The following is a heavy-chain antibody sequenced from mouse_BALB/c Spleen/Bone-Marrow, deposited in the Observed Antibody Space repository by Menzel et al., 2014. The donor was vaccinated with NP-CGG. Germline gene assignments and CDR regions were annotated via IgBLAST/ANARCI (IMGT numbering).Heavy chain of an antibody. CDR1: GYTFTSYW. Sequence: HVQPQQSGAELVKPGAPVKLSCKPSGYTFTSYWMHWARQRPGQGLEWIGAINPSDGRTNYNEQFKTKATLTVDKSSSTASMQVSSLTSEHPAVYSCASPTVRATLGSWGQGTTLTVAS. CDR3: ASPTVRATLGS. D-gene: IGHD3-1*01. V-gene: IGHV1S81*02. CDR2: INPSDGRT. J-gene: IGHJ2*01.